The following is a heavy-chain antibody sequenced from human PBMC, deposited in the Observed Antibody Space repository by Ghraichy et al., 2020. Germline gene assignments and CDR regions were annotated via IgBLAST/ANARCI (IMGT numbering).Heavy chain of an antibody. CDR1: GFSFTDYW. CDR3: VRSYKDGLRHFDY. CDR2: LNTDGTTV. D-gene: IGHD1-14*01. V-gene: IGHV3-74*01. Sequence: AGSLRLSCAASGFSFTDYWMHWVRQTPGRGLEWVSHLNTDGTTVNYADSVKGRFTISRDNAKNTMYLQMISLTVEDTAFYYCVRSYKDGLRHFDYWGQGTLVTVSS. J-gene: IGHJ4*02.